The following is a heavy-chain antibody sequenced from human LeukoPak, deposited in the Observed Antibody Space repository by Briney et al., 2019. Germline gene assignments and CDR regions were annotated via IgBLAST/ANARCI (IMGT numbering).Heavy chain of an antibody. Sequence: PSETLSLTCTVSGGSISSSSYYWGWIRQPPGKGLEWIGSIYYSGSTYYNPSLKSRVTISVDTSKNQFSLKLSSVTAADTAVYYCARERMDTAMYSWGQGTLVTVSS. CDR3: ARERMDTAMYS. D-gene: IGHD5-18*01. V-gene: IGHV4-39*01. CDR1: GGSISSSSYY. J-gene: IGHJ4*02. CDR2: IYYSGST.